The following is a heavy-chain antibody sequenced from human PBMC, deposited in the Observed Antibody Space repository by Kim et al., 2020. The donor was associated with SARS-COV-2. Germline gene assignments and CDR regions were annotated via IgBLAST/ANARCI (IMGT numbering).Heavy chain of an antibody. Sequence: SVKVSCKASGGTFSSYTISWVRQAPGQGLEWMGRIIPILGIANYAQKFKGRVTITADKSTSTAYMGLSSLRSEDTAVYYCARGPAGTTLNLGYWGQGTLVTVSS. J-gene: IGHJ4*02. CDR3: ARGPAGTTLNLGY. V-gene: IGHV1-69*02. CDR2: IIPILGIA. CDR1: GGTFSSYT. D-gene: IGHD1-1*01.